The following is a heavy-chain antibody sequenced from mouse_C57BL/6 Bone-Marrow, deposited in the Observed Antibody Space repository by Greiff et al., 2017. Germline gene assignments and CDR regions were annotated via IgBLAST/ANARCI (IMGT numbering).Heavy chain of an antibody. D-gene: IGHD1-1*01. Sequence: QVQLQQSDAELVKPGASVKISCKASGYTFTDYSIHWMKQRPGQGLEWIGYIYPSDGSTKYNEKFKGKATLTADKSSSTAYMQLSSLTSEDSAVYFYSSNYLWDFDDWGTGTTVTVSS. V-gene: IGHV1-78*01. CDR3: SSNYLWDFDD. CDR2: IYPSDGST. J-gene: IGHJ1*03. CDR1: GYTFTDYS.